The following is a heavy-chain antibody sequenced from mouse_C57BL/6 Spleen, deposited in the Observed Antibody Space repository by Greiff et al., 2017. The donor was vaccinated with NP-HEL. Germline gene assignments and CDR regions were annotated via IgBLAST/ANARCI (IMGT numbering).Heavy chain of an antibody. V-gene: IGHV3-8*01. Sequence: EVKLVESGPGLAKPSQTLSLTCSVTGYSITSDYWNWIRKFPGNKLEYMGYISYSGSTYYNPSLKSRISITRDTSKNQYYLQLNSVTTDDTATYYCAREGNYYGSSAYYAMDYWGQGTSVTVSS. J-gene: IGHJ4*01. D-gene: IGHD1-1*01. CDR3: AREGNYYGSSAYYAMDY. CDR2: ISYSGST. CDR1: GYSITSDY.